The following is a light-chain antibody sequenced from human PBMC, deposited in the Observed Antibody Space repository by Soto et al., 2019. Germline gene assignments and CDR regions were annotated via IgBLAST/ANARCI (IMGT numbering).Light chain of an antibody. CDR3: QHYNTYPWT. Sequence: DIQMTQSPSTLSASVGDRVTITCRASQTINNWLAWYQQTPGKAPKLLIYDASSLKSGVPSRFSGSGSGTEFTLTISCLQPDDFATYYCQHYNTYPWTFGQGTKVEIK. V-gene: IGKV1-5*01. CDR1: QTINNW. CDR2: DAS. J-gene: IGKJ1*01.